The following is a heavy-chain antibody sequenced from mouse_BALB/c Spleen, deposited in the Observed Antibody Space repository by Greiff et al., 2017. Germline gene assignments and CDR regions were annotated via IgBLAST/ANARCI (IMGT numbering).Heavy chain of an antibody. CDR2: ISNGGGST. D-gene: IGHD2-3*01. V-gene: IGHV5-12-2*01. J-gene: IGHJ4*01. CDR3: ARQDGYYYAMDY. Sequence: EVQLVESGGGLVQPGGSLKLSCAASGFTFSSYTMSWVRQTPEKRLEWVAYISNGGGSTYYPDTVKGRFTISRDNAKNTLYLQMSSLKSEDTAMYYCARQDGYYYAMDYWGQGTSVTVSS. CDR1: GFTFSSYT.